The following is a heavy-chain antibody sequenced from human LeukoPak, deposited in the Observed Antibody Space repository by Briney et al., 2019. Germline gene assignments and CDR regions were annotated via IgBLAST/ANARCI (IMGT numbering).Heavy chain of an antibody. Sequence: SETLSLTCTVSGVSISSYYWSWLRLPPGKGPEWIGSISYSGSTNYNPSPKSRVPISIDTSKNHFSLKATSVTAADTAVYYCARGLGSYPYYFDYWGQGTLVTVSS. V-gene: IGHV4-59*01. D-gene: IGHD1-26*01. CDR1: GVSISSYY. CDR2: ISYSGST. CDR3: ARGLGSYPYYFDY. J-gene: IGHJ4*02.